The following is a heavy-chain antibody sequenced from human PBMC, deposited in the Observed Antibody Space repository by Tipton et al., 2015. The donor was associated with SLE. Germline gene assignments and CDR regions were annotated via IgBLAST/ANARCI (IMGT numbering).Heavy chain of an antibody. CDR2: ISSSSSTI. D-gene: IGHD3-3*01. V-gene: IGHV3-48*01. CDR1: GFTFSSYS. CDR3: ARAAYDFWSGYAYNGFDP. Sequence: SLRLSCAASGFTFSSYSMNWVRQAPGKGLEWVSYISSSSSTIYYADSVKGRFTISRDNAKNSLYLQMNSLRAEDTAVYYCARAAYDFWSGYAYNGFDPWGQGTLVTVSS. J-gene: IGHJ5*02.